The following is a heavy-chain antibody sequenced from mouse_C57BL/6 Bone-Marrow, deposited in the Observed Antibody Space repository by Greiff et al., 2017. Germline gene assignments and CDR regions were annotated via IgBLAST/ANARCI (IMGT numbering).Heavy chain of an antibody. V-gene: IGHV14-4*01. Sequence: VQLKQSGAELVRPGASVKLSCTASGFNIKDDYMHWVKQRPEQGLEWIGWIDPENGDTEYASKFQGKATIPADTSPNTAYLQLSSLTSEDTAFYSFTTVFHSWGQAPLSQSPQ. CDR1: GFNIKDDY. J-gene: IGHJ2*01. CDR2: IDPENGDT. CDR3: TTVFHS.